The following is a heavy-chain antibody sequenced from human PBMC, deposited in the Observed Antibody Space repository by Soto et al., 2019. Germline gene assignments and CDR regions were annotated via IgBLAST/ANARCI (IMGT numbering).Heavy chain of an antibody. D-gene: IGHD2-2*01. V-gene: IGHV4-30-2*01. CDR2: IFHGGST. CDR3: ARGRVVVPAAVMFNCLDP. CDR1: GAPIPWGDYS. Sequence: SETLSLTCAISGAPIPWGDYSWNWIRRPPGKGLEWIGYIFHGGSTYYNPSLRSRVTISVDRSRTQFSLKMSSVTAADTAVYYCARGRVVVPAAVMFNCLDPWGQGALVTVSS. J-gene: IGHJ5*02.